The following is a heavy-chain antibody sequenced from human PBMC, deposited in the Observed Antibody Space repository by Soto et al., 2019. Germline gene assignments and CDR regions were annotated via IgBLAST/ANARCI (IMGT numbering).Heavy chain of an antibody. V-gene: IGHV3-74*01. CDR3: ARDPITIFGVVISYYFDY. Sequence: EVQLVESGGGLVQPGGSLRLSCAASGFTFSSYWMHWVRQAPGKGLVWVSRINSDGSSTSYADSVKGRFTISRDNAKNTLYLQMNSLRAEDTAVYCCARDPITIFGVVISYYFDYWGQGTLVTVSS. J-gene: IGHJ4*02. D-gene: IGHD3-3*01. CDR2: INSDGSST. CDR1: GFTFSSYW.